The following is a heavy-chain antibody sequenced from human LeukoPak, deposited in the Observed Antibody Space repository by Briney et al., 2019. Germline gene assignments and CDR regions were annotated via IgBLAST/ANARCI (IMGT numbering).Heavy chain of an antibody. CDR1: GGSISSGGYY. J-gene: IGHJ6*02. V-gene: IGHV4-31*03. Sequence: SETLSLTCTVSGGSISSGGYYWSWIRQHPGKGLEWIGYIYYSGSTYYNPSLKSRVTISVGTSKNQFSLKLSSVTAADTAVYYCARDIDYDSSGLESSGMDVWGQGTTVTVSS. D-gene: IGHD3-22*01. CDR2: IYYSGST. CDR3: ARDIDYDSSGLESSGMDV.